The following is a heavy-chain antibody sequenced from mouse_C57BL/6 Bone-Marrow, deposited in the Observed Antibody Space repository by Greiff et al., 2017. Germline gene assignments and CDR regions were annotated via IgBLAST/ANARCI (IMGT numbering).Heavy chain of an antibody. CDR3: TVNYSPHWYFDV. V-gene: IGHV1-5*01. CDR2: IYPGNSDT. CDR1: GYTFTSYW. Sequence: VHVKQSGTVLARPGASVKMSCKTSGYTFTSYWMHWVKQRPGQGLEWIGAIYPGNSDTSYNQKFKGKAKLTAVTSASTAYMELSSLTNEDSAVYYCTVNYSPHWYFDVWGTGTTVTVSS. J-gene: IGHJ1*03. D-gene: IGHD2-12*01.